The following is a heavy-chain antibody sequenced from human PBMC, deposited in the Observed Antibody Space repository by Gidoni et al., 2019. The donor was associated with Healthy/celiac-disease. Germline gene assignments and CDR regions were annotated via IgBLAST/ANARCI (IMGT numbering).Heavy chain of an antibody. CDR1: GYSFTSYW. CDR2: IYPGDSDT. V-gene: IGHV5-51*01. CDR3: ARHSYGGNPYDYYYYYGMDV. Sequence: EVQLVQSGAEVKKPGASLKISCKGSGYSFTSYWIGWVRQMPGKGLEWMGIIYPGDSDTRYSPSFQGQVTISADKSISTAYLQWSSLKASDTAMYYCARHSYGGNPYDYYYYYGMDVWGQGTTVTVSS. J-gene: IGHJ6*02. D-gene: IGHD4-17*01.